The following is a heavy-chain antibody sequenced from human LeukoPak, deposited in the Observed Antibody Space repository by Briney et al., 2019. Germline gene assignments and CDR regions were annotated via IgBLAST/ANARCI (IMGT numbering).Heavy chain of an antibody. CDR2: MNSDGSK. J-gene: IGHJ4*02. V-gene: IGHV3-74*01. CDR1: GFTFSKYW. CDR3: AIEGYIYGYPVGQDY. D-gene: IGHD5-18*01. Sequence: GGSLRLSCAASGFTFSKYWMHWGRQAPGKGLGRGSRMNSDGSKAYTDSVKGRFTISRDNAKNPLYLEMNSLRAEDTAVYYCAIEGYIYGYPVGQDYWGQGTLVTVSS.